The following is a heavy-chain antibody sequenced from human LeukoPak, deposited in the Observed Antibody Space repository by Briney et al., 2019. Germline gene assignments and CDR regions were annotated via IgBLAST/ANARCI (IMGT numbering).Heavy chain of an antibody. CDR3: ARGRYYYDSSGYYPRHYFDY. V-gene: IGHV1-69*13. Sequence: ASVKVSCKASGGTFSSYAISWVRQAPGQGLEWMGGIIPIFGTANYAQKFQGRVTITADESTSTAYMELSSLRFEDTAVYYCARGRYYYDSSGYYPRHYFDYWGQGTLVTVSS. CDR2: IIPIFGTA. J-gene: IGHJ4*02. CDR1: GGTFSSYA. D-gene: IGHD3-22*01.